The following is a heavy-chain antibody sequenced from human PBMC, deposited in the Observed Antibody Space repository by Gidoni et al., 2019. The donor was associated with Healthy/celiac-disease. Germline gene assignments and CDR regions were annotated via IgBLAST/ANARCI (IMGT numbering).Heavy chain of an antibody. J-gene: IGHJ5*02. V-gene: IGHV3-48*03. Sequence: EVQLVESGGGLVQPGGSLRLSCAASGFTFSSYEMNWVRQAPGKGLEWVSYISSSGSTIYYADSVKGRFTISRDNAKNSLYLQMNSLRAEDTAVYYCARGRYCSGGSCYPNWFDPWGQGTLVTVSS. CDR3: ARGRYCSGGSCYPNWFDP. D-gene: IGHD2-15*01. CDR2: ISSSGSTI. CDR1: GFTFSSYE.